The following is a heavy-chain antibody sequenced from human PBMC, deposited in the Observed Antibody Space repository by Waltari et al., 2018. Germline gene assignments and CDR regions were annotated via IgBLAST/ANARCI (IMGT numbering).Heavy chain of an antibody. CDR1: GYTFTGYY. CDR3: ARDNGVGATLYYFDY. V-gene: IGHV1-2*02. D-gene: IGHD1-26*01. CDR2: INPNSGGT. Sequence: QVQLVQSGAEVKKPGASVKVSCKASGYTFTGYYMHWVRQAPGQGLEWMGWINPNSGGTNYAQKFQGRVTMTRDTSISTAYMELSRLRSDDTAVYYCARDNGVGATLYYFDYWGQGTLVTVSS. J-gene: IGHJ4*02.